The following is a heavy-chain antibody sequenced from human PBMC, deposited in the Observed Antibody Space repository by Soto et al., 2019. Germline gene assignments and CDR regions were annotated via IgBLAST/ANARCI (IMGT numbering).Heavy chain of an antibody. CDR1: GFTFSSYS. CDR2: ISSSSSYI. CDR3: ARDGSSCPDY. J-gene: IGHJ4*02. Sequence: EVQLVESGGGLVKPGGSLRLSCAASGFTFSSYSMNWVRQAPGKGLEWVSSISSSSSYIYYADSVKGRFTISRDNVKNSLYLQMNSLRAEDTAVYYCARDGSSCPDYWGQGTLVTVSS. V-gene: IGHV3-21*01. D-gene: IGHD2-2*01.